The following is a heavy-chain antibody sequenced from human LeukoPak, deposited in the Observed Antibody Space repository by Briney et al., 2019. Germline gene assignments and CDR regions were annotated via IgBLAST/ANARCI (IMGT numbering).Heavy chain of an antibody. Sequence: SETLSLTCTVYGDSISSSHYYWGWIRQPPGKWLEWIGSIYYNGRTYYNPSLKSRVTISVDTSKNQFSLKLSSVTAADTAVYYCARDRANGSGEYYYHYYMDVWGKGTTVTVSS. CDR3: ARDRANGSGEYYYHYYMDV. CDR1: GDSISSSHYY. J-gene: IGHJ6*03. CDR2: IYYNGRT. D-gene: IGHD3-10*01. V-gene: IGHV4-39*07.